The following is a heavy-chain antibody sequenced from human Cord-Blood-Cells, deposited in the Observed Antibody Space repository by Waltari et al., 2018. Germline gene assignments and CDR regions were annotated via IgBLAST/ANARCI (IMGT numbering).Heavy chain of an antibody. J-gene: IGHJ2*01. Sequence: EVQLVQSGAEVKKPGESLKISCKGSGYSFTSYWIGWVRQMPGKGLEWMGLIYPGASDSRYSPSFHGQFTISADKSISTAYLQWSGLKASDTAMYYCARRFRGSGSYWYFDLWGRGTLVTVSS. CDR2: IYPGASDS. D-gene: IGHD3-10*01. CDR3: ARRFRGSGSYWYFDL. CDR1: GYSFTSYW. V-gene: IGHV5-51*01.